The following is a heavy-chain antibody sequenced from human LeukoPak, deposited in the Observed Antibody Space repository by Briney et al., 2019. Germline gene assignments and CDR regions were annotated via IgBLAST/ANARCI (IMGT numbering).Heavy chain of an antibody. V-gene: IGHV3-74*01. J-gene: IGHJ4*02. D-gene: IGHD6-13*01. CDR3: AAAARYSSSWDPKY. CDR2: INTDGSST. Sequence: QTGGSLRLSCAASGFTFSSYWMHWVRQAPGKGLVWVSRINTDGSSTSYADSVKGRFTISRDNAKNTLYLQMNSLRAEDTAVYYCAAAARYSSSWDPKYWGQGTLVTVSS. CDR1: GFTFSSYW.